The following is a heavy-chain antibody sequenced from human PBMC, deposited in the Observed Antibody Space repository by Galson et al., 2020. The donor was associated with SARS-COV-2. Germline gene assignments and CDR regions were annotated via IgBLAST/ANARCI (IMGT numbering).Heavy chain of an antibody. D-gene: IGHD4-17*01. V-gene: IGHV1-2*02. CDR3: ASRDYTKGYFDY. CDR2: INPNSGGT. CDR1: GYTFTGYY. Sequence: LGESLKISCKASGYTFTGYYMNWVRQAPGQGLEWMGWINPNSGGTNYAQKFQGRVTMTRDTSISTAYMELSRLRSDDTAVYYCASRDYTKGYFDYWGQGTLVTVSS. J-gene: IGHJ4*02.